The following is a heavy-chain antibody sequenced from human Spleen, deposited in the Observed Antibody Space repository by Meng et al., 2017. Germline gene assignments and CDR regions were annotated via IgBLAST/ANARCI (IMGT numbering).Heavy chain of an antibody. CDR2: IGSKRKSYAA. CDR1: GISVSDSD. CDR3: AKDYYDSSGYAPSEYFQH. D-gene: IGHD3-22*01. Sequence: GESLKISCAVSGISVSDSDVHWVRQASGKGLEWVGRIGSKRKSYAAAYAAPVRGRFTISRDDSKNTAYLQMNSLKIEDTAVYYCAKDYYDSSGYAPSEYFQHWGQGTLVTVSS. J-gene: IGHJ1*01. V-gene: IGHV3-73*01.